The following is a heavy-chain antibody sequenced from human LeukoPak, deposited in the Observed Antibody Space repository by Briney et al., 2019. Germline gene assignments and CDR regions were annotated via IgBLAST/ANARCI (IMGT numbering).Heavy chain of an antibody. J-gene: IGHJ5*02. V-gene: IGHV4-39*07. CDR2: IYDSGST. CDR1: GGSIRSSYYY. Sequence: SETLSLTCTVSGGSIRSSYYYWGWIRQPPGKGLEWIGSIYDSGSTYYNPSLKSRVTISVDTSKNQFSLKLNSVTAADTAVYYCARDKDQTNWFDPWGQGTLVTVSS. CDR3: ARDKDQTNWFDP. D-gene: IGHD2-15*01.